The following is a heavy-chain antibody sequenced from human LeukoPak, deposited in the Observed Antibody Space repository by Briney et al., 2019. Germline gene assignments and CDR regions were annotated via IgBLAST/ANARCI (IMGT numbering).Heavy chain of an antibody. D-gene: IGHD3-22*01. J-gene: IGHJ4*02. CDR2: IKSKTDGGTT. V-gene: IGHV3-15*01. Sequence: GGSLRLSCAASGFTFSNAWMSWVRQAPGKGLEWVGRIKSKTDGGTTDYAAPVKGRFTISRDDSKNTLYLQMNSLKTEDTAVYYCARAWAITMILVVIMYYFDYWGQGTLVTVSS. CDR3: ARAWAITMILVVIMYYFDY. CDR1: GFTFSNAW.